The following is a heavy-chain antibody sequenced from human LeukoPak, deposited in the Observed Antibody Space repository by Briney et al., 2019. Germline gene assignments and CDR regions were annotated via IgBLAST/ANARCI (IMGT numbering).Heavy chain of an antibody. CDR2: IYYSGST. Sequence: PSQTLSLTCTVSGGSISSGDYYWSWIRQPPGKGLEWIGYIYYSGSTYYNPSLKSRVTISVDTSKNQFSLKLSSVTAADTAVYYCARTYDSRGYYYHYWGQGTLVTVSS. CDR1: GGSISSGDYY. J-gene: IGHJ4*02. V-gene: IGHV4-30-4*08. D-gene: IGHD3-22*01. CDR3: ARTYDSRGYYYHY.